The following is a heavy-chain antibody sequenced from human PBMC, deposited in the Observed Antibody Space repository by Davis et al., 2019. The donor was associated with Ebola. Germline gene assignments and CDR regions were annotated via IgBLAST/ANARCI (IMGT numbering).Heavy chain of an antibody. Sequence: GESLKISCAASGFTVTTNFMNWVRQAPGKGLEWVANIKQDGSEKYYVDSVKGRFTISRDNAKNSLYLQMNSLRAEDTAVYYCARDERRWLRYGMDVWGKGTTVTVSS. CDR2: IKQDGSEK. V-gene: IGHV3-7*01. CDR3: ARDERRWLRYGMDV. D-gene: IGHD5-24*01. J-gene: IGHJ6*04. CDR1: GFTVTTNF.